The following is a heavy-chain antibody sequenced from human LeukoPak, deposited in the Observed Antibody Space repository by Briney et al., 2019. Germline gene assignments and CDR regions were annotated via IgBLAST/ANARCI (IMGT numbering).Heavy chain of an antibody. Sequence: SETLSLTCTVSGVSLNDYFWSWIRQAPGKGLGWIGYIYYSGSTSYNPSLKSRVIISLDTSKNQFSLNLSTVTTADTAVYYCAREWDYMDVWGKGTTVTISS. V-gene: IGHV4-59*12. D-gene: IGHD1-26*01. J-gene: IGHJ6*03. CDR1: GVSLNDYF. CDR2: IYYSGST. CDR3: AREWDYMDV.